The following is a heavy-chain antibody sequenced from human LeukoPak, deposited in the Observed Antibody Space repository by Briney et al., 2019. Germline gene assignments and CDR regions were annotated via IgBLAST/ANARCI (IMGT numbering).Heavy chain of an antibody. J-gene: IGHJ5*02. V-gene: IGHV1-8*01. D-gene: IGHD2-15*01. CDR2: MNTNSGNT. CDR1: GYTFTSYD. CDR3: ARDKESGGSCCYNWFDP. Sequence: ASETVSCTASGYTFTSYDIYWVRQATRQPLEGMGWMNTNSGNTGYAHKFHGRVTMTSNASISTDYMELSSLRSDDTAVYCYARDKESGGSCCYNWFDPWVRGAMVAV.